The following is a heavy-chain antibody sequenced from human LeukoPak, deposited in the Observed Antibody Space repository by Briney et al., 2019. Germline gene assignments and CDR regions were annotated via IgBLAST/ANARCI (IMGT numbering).Heavy chain of an antibody. CDR3: ARDKSGGSRLDS. CDR1: GGSISSYY. CDR2: IYYSGSA. Sequence: PSETLSLTCTVSGGSISSYYWSWIRQPPGKGLEWIGYIYYSGSANYNPSLKSRVIISVDTSENHFSLKLSSVTAADAAVYYCARDKSGGSRLDSWGQGTLVTVSS. J-gene: IGHJ4*02. D-gene: IGHD3-16*01. V-gene: IGHV4-59*01.